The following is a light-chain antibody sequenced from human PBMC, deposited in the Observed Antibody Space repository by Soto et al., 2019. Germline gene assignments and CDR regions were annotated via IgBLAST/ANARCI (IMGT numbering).Light chain of an antibody. CDR3: KQYANSPFT. Sequence: EIVLTQSPGTLPLSPGERATLSCRASQSVSSNYLVWYQQKPGQAPRPLIYGASSRATGIPDRFSGSGSWTDFTPTISRLEPEDLAVDYCKQYANSPFTFGQGTKLEIK. J-gene: IGKJ2*01. V-gene: IGKV3-20*01. CDR1: QSVSSNY. CDR2: GAS.